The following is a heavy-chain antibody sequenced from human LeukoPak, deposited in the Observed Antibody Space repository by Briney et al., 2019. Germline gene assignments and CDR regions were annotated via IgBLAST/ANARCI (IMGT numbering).Heavy chain of an antibody. CDR1: GGSITSLF. D-gene: IGHD3/OR15-3a*01. Sequence: SETLSLTCTVSGGSITSLFWTWIRQPPGKGLEYIGYITYSGRTHYNPSLKSRGTIAMDTSKNQFSPKLTSVTAADTAVYFCARLGPTALTYYFDSWGQGALVTVSS. CDR3: ARLGPTALTYYFDS. CDR2: ITYSGRT. J-gene: IGHJ4*02. V-gene: IGHV4-59*08.